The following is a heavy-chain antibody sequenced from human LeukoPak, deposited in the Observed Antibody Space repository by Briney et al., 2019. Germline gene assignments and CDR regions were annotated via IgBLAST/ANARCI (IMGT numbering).Heavy chain of an antibody. CDR2: INPNSGGT. J-gene: IGHJ4*02. D-gene: IGHD5-18*01. Sequence: ASVKVPCKASGYTFTGYYMHWVRQAPGQGLEWMGWINPNSGGTNYAQKFQGRVTMTRDTSISTAYMELSRLRSDDTAVYYCATPIQLWLWYFDYWGQGTLVTVSS. CDR3: ATPIQLWLWYFDY. CDR1: GYTFTGYY. V-gene: IGHV1-2*02.